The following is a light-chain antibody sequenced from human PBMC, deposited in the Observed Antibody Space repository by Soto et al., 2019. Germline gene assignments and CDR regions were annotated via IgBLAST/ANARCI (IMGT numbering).Light chain of an antibody. CDR2: EVS. CDR3: SSYTSSSLPV. CDR1: SSDVGGYNY. V-gene: IGLV2-14*01. Sequence: ALTQPASVSGSPGQSITISCTGTSSDVGGYNYVSWYQQHPGKAPKLMIYEVSNRPSGVSNRFSGSKSGNTASLTISGLQAEDEADYYCSSYTSSSLPVFGGGTKLTVL. J-gene: IGLJ2*01.